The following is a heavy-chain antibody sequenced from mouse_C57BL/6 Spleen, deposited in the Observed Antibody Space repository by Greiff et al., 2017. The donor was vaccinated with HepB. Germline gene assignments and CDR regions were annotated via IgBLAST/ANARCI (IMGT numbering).Heavy chain of an antibody. D-gene: IGHD1-1*01. V-gene: IGHV1-81*01. CDR3: AREKDYGSH. CDR2: IYPRSGNT. CDR1: GYTFTSYG. Sequence: VKLMESGAELARPGASVKLSCKASGYTFTSYGISWVKQRTGQGLEWIGEIYPRSGNTYYNEKFKGKATLTADKSSSTAYMELRSLTSEDSAVYFCAREKDYGSHWGQGTTLTVSS. J-gene: IGHJ2*01.